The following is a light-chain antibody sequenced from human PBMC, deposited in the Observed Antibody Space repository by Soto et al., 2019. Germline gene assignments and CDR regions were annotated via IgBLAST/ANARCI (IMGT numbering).Light chain of an antibody. J-gene: IGLJ3*02. Sequence: QSALTQPASVSGSPGQSITISCTGTSSDVGGYNYVSWYQQHPGKAPKLMIYDVSDRPSGVSDRFSGSKSGNTASLTISGLQADDEADYYCSSYTSSALVFGGGTKLTV. CDR2: DVS. V-gene: IGLV2-14*03. CDR1: SSDVGGYNY. CDR3: SSYTSSALV.